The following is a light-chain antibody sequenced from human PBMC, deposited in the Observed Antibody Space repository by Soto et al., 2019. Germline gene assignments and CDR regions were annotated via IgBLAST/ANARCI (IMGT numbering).Light chain of an antibody. CDR3: QQRSNWPLYT. V-gene: IGKV3-11*01. Sequence: EFVLTQSPATLSLSPGERVTLSCRASQSVSSYLAWYQQKPGQAPRLLIYDASNRATGIPARFSGSGSGTDFTLTISSLEPEDFAVYYCQQRSNWPLYTFGQGTKLEIK. J-gene: IGKJ2*01. CDR1: QSVSSY. CDR2: DAS.